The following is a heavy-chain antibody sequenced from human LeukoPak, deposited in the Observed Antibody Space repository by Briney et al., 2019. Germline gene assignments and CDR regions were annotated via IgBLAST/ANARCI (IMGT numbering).Heavy chain of an antibody. CDR2: IGDSGDTT. CDR3: AKARVVGATDSEYFQH. CDR1: GFTFSNYA. Sequence: PGGSLRLSCAASGFTFSNYAMSWVRQAPGKGLEWVSTIGDSGDTTHYADSVKGRFTISRDNARNTLYLQMNSLRADDAALYYCAKARVVGATDSEYFQHWGQGTLVTVSS. V-gene: IGHV3-23*01. J-gene: IGHJ1*01. D-gene: IGHD1-26*01.